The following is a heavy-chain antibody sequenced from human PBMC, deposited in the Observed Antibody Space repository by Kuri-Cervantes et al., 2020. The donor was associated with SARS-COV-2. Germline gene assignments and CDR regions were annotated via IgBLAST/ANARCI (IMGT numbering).Heavy chain of an antibody. J-gene: IGHJ4*02. Sequence: SETLSLTCTVSDGSISNYYWSWIRQPPGKGLEWIGNIYFTGNTNYNPALGSRVTISIDTPKNQFSLMLGSLTAADTAVYYCARRFGDYGQFDYWGQGTLVTVSS. D-gene: IGHD2-21*01. CDR3: ARRFGDYGQFDY. CDR2: IYFTGNT. V-gene: IGHV4-59*01. CDR1: DGSISNYY.